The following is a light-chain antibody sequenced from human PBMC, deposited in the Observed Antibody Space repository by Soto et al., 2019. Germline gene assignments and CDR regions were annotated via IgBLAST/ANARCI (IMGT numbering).Light chain of an antibody. CDR2: LGS. Sequence: DIVMTQSPLSLPVTPGEPASISCRSSQSLLHSNGYNYLDWYLQKPGQSPQLLIYLGSNRSSGVPDRFSGSRSGTDFTLKISRVEAEDVGVYYCMQALQTPTFGQGTKEEIQ. CDR1: QSLLHSNGYNY. CDR3: MQALQTPT. J-gene: IGKJ1*01. V-gene: IGKV2-28*01.